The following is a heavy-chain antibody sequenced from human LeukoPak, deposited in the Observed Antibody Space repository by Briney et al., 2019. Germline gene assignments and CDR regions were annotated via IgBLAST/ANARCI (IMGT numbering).Heavy chain of an antibody. CDR2: INHSGST. J-gene: IGHJ4*02. CDR1: GGSFSGYY. D-gene: IGHD5-18*01. Sequence: SETLSLTCAVYGGSFSGYYWSWIRQPPGKGLEWIGEINHSGSTNYNPSLKSRVTISVDTSKNQFSLKLSSVTAADTAVYYCARDFSVQLWPYYFDYWGQGTLVTVSS. V-gene: IGHV4-34*01. CDR3: ARDFSVQLWPYYFDY.